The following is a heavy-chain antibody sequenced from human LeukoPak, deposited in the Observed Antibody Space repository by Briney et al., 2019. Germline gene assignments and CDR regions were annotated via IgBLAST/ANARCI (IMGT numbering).Heavy chain of an antibody. V-gene: IGHV3-30*14. CDR2: IGYDGSNI. J-gene: IGHJ4*02. CDR3: ARDYGNRFDC. CDR1: GGSISSSS. D-gene: IGHD4-11*01. Sequence: QPSETLSLTCTVSGGSISSSSYYWGWIRQPPGKGLEWMAVIGYDGSNIYYADSVKGRFTISRDDSKNTLYLQMNSLRAEDTAVYYCARDYGNRFDCWGQGTLVTVSS.